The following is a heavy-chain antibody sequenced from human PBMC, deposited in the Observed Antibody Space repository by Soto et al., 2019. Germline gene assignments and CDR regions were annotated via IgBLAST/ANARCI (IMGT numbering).Heavy chain of an antibody. J-gene: IGHJ6*02. D-gene: IGHD6-13*01. Sequence: QVQLVQSGAEVKKPGSSVKVSCKASGGTFSSYAISWVRQAPGQGLEWMGGIIPIFGTANYAQKFQGRVTINQDESTSTDYMELSSMRSEDTAVYYCARPQIATAAYYYYYGMDVWGQGTTVPVSS. CDR2: IIPIFGTA. CDR1: GGTFSSYA. CDR3: ARPQIATAAYYYYYGMDV. V-gene: IGHV1-69*01.